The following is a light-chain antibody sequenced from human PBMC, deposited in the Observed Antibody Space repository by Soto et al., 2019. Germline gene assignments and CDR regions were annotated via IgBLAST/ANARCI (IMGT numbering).Light chain of an antibody. Sequence: DLQMTQSPSTLSGSVGDRVTITCRASQTISSWLAWYQQKPGKAPKLLIYKASTLKSGVPSRFSSSGSGKEFTLTISSLQPDDFATYYCQHYNSYSEAFGQGTKVELK. CDR1: QTISSW. V-gene: IGKV1-5*03. CDR3: QHYNSYSEA. CDR2: KAS. J-gene: IGKJ1*01.